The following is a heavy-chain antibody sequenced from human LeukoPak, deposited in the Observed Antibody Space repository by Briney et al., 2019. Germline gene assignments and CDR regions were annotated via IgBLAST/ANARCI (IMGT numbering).Heavy chain of an antibody. D-gene: IGHD3-10*01. V-gene: IGHV4-39*01. CDR3: ARLPAGSGSLSYFDY. CDR2: IYYSGST. J-gene: IGHJ4*02. CDR1: GGSISSSSYY. Sequence: ASETLSLTCTVSGGSISSSSYYWGWIRQPPGKGLEWIGSIYYSGSTYYNPSLKSRVTISVDTSKNQFSLKLSSVTAADTAVYYCARLPAGSGSLSYFDYWGQGTLATVSS.